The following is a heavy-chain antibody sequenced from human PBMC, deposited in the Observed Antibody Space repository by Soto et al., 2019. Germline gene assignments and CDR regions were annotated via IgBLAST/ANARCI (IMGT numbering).Heavy chain of an antibody. Sequence: PGGSLRLSCAASGFTFSNYGMHWVRQAPGKGLEWVAVISYDAYSKNYADSVKGRFTISRENSKSAMYLQMNSLRAEDTAVYYCAKEAKIFGYNYFHYGMDVWGQGTMVTVSS. J-gene: IGHJ6*02. CDR3: AKEAKIFGYNYFHYGMDV. V-gene: IGHV3-30*18. D-gene: IGHD3-22*01. CDR1: GFTFSNYG. CDR2: ISYDAYSK.